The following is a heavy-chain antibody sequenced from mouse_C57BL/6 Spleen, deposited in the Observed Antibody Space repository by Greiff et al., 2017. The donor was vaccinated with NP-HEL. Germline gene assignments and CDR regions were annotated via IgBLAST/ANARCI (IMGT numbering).Heavy chain of an antibody. CDR3: AKNRLTGTGYAMDY. Sequence: QVQLQQSGPGLVQPSQSLSITCTVSGFSLTSYGVHWVRQSPGKGLEWLGVIWRGGSTDYNAAFMSRLSITKDNSKSQVFFKMNSLQADDTAIYYCAKNRLTGTGYAMDYWGQGTSVTVSS. J-gene: IGHJ4*01. D-gene: IGHD4-1*01. CDR1: GFSLTSYG. V-gene: IGHV2-5*01. CDR2: IWRGGST.